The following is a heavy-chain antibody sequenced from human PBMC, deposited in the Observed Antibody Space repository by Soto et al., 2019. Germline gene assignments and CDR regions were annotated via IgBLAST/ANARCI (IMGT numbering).Heavy chain of an antibody. CDR3: ARECCYQGSDRRGYSFDAVDF. V-gene: IGHV1-18*01. D-gene: IGHD3-22*01. CDR2: ISAHTGSP. Sequence: QVQLVQSGAEVKKPGASVKVSCKASGYTFTSSGMSWVRQAPGQGLEWMGWISAHTGSPENAQRFQGRVTMTSDRSTSTAYMELRSLRSDDTAVYYCARECCYQGSDRRGYSFDAVDFWGLGTLVTVSS. J-gene: IGHJ3*01. CDR1: GYTFTSSG.